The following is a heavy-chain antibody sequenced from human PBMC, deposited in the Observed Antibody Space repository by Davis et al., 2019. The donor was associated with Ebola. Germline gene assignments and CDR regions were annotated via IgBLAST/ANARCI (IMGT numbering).Heavy chain of an antibody. J-gene: IGHJ6*02. CDR1: GFTFSSYA. D-gene: IGHD2/OR15-2a*01. CDR2: ISAIGGDT. CDR3: ARAGGSTTLTAPSMDV. V-gene: IGHV3-23*01. Sequence: GESLKISCAASGFTFSSYAMSWVRQAPGKGLEWVSRISAIGGDTYYADSVKGRFTMSRDNAKNSLYLQMNSLRAEDTAVYYCARAGGSTTLTAPSMDVWGQGTTVTVSS.